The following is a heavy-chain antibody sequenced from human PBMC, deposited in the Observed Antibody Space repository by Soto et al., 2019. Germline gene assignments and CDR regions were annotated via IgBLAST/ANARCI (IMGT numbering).Heavy chain of an antibody. J-gene: IGHJ6*02. CDR2: ISYDGSNK. CDR1: GFTFSSYG. Sequence: GGSLRLSCAASGFTFSSYGMHWVRQAPGKGLEWVAVISYDGSNKYYADSVKGRFTISRDNSKNTLYLQMNSLRAEDTAVYYCAKDMGTVTTFFYYYYGMDVWGQGTTVTVSS. CDR3: AKDMGTVTTFFYYYYGMDV. D-gene: IGHD4-4*01. V-gene: IGHV3-30*18.